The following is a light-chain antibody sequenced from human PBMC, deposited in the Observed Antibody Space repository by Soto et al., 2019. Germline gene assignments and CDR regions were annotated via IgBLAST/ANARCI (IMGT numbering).Light chain of an antibody. J-gene: IGLJ1*01. CDR2: NND. CDR1: SSNIGTYT. Sequence: QSVLTQPPSASGTPGQRVTISCSGSSSNIGTYTVNWYQQLPGTAPKLLIYNNDQRPSGVPDRFSGFKYGTAASLAISWLQSDDEAEYYCSAWDDSLSGLYVFGTATKVTVL. CDR3: SAWDDSLSGLYV. V-gene: IGLV1-44*01.